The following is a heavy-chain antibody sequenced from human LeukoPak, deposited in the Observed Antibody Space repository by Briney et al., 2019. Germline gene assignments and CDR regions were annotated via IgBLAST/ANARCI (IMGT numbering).Heavy chain of an antibody. Sequence: ASVKVSCKASGYTFTSYHMHWVRQAPGQGLEWMGKINLSGGSTTYTQKFQGRVTMTRDTSTSTVYMELSSLRSEDTAVYYCARDYVDDIPMIKDYWGQGTLVTVSS. J-gene: IGHJ4*02. CDR3: ARDYVDDIPMIKDY. V-gene: IGHV1-46*01. D-gene: IGHD2-8*01. CDR2: INLSGGST. CDR1: GYTFTSYH.